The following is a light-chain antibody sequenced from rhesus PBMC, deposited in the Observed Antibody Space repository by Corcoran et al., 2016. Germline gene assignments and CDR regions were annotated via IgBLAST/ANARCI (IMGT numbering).Light chain of an antibody. CDR2: GVS. CDR3: CSYTTSSTFI. J-gene: IGLJ1*01. V-gene: IGLV2S7*01. Sequence: QSVPTQPPSVSGSPGQSVTISCTGTSSDIGGYNYVSWYQQYPGKAPKLMIYGVSNRPSGVSARFSGSKSGNTASLTISGLQAEDEADYYCCSYTTSSTFIFAAGTRLTVL. CDR1: SSDIGGYNY.